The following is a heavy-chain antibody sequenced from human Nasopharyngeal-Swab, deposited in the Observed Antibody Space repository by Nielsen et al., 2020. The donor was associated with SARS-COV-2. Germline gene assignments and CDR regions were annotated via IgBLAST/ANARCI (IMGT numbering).Heavy chain of an antibody. CDR2: INTAASRT. CDR3: TRVDVHDAFDM. Sequence: GGSLRPSFPASGFAPSNYWIHWVRQTPGKGLLWVSRINTAASRTSYADSVKGRFTISRDNAKNTVYLQMNSLRGEDTAVYYCTRVDVHDAFDMWGQGTMVTVSS. D-gene: IGHD3-16*01. V-gene: IGHV3-74*01. CDR1: GFAPSNYW. J-gene: IGHJ3*02.